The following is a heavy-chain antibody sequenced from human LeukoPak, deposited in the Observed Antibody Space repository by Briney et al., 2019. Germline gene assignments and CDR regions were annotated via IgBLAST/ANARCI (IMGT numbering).Heavy chain of an antibody. J-gene: IGHJ3*02. CDR2: IYTSGST. Sequence: SETLSLTCTVSGGSISSGSYYWSWIRQPAGKGLEWIGRIYTSGSTDYNPSLKSRVTISVDTSKNQFSLKLSSVTAADTAVYYCAGRTYDSSGYPPPGAFDIWGQGTMVTVSS. D-gene: IGHD3-22*01. V-gene: IGHV4-61*02. CDR3: AGRTYDSSGYPPPGAFDI. CDR1: GGSISSGSYY.